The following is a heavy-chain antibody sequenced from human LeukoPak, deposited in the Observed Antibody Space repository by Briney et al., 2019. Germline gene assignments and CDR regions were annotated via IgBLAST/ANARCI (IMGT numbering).Heavy chain of an antibody. V-gene: IGHV3-23*01. CDR2: ISSSGSGGNT. CDR1: GVTLSTYA. Sequence: PGGSLRLSCAASGVTLSTYAMSWARQAPGRGLEWVSGISSSGSGGNTYYADSVKGRFTISRDNSKNTLYLQMNSLRAEDTAVYYCARVDYGDYFNWFDPWGQGTLVTVSS. D-gene: IGHD4-17*01. J-gene: IGHJ5*02. CDR3: ARVDYGDYFNWFDP.